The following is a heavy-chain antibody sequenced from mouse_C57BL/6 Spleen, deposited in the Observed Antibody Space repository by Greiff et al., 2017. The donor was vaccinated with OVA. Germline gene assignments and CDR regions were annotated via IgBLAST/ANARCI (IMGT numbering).Heavy chain of an antibody. D-gene: IGHD4-1*01. J-gene: IGHJ2*01. CDR2: ISSGSSTI. V-gene: IGHV5-17*01. CDR1: GFTFSDYG. CDR3: ARILGDD. Sequence: EVKVVESGGGLVKPGGSLTLSCAASGFTFSDYGMHWVRQAPEKGLEWVAYISSGSSTIYYADTVKGRFTISRDNAKNTLFLQMTSLRSEDTAMYYCARILGDDWGQGTTLTVSS.